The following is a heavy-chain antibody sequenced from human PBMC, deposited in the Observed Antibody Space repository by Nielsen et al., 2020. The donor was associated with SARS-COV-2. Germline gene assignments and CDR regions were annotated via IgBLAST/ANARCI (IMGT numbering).Heavy chain of an antibody. CDR2: IWYDGSNK. Sequence: GESLKISCAASGFTFSSYGMHWVRQAPGKGLEWVAVIWYDGSNKYYADSVKGRFTISRDNSRNTLYLQMNSLRAEDTAIYYCAGDGGGGYDIPEGLDYWGQGTQVTVSS. CDR1: GFTFSSYG. V-gene: IGHV3-33*01. J-gene: IGHJ4*02. D-gene: IGHD3-22*01. CDR3: AGDGGGGYDIPEGLDY.